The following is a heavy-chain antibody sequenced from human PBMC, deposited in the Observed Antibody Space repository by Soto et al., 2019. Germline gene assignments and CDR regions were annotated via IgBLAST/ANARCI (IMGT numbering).Heavy chain of an antibody. Sequence: WGSLRLSCSASGFTFSSYGMHWVRQAPGKGLEWVAVIWYDGSNKYYADSVKGRFTISRDNSKNTLYLQMNSLRAEDTAVYYCARPAPFSTAAYYFDYWGQGTLVTVSS. CDR3: ARPAPFSTAAYYFDY. V-gene: IGHV3-33*01. CDR2: IWYDGSNK. D-gene: IGHD2-2*01. CDR1: GFTFSSYG. J-gene: IGHJ4*02.